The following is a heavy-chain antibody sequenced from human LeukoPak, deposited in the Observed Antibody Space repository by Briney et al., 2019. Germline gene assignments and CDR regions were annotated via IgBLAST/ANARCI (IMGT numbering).Heavy chain of an antibody. V-gene: IGHV4-4*07. J-gene: IGHJ4*02. CDR3: ARAISNSWAFDY. Sequence: SETLSLTCTVSGGSISSYYCSWIRQPAGKGLEWIGRIYTTGSTNYNPSLKSRVSMSVDTSKNQFSLKLNSVTAADTAVYYCARAISNSWAFDYWGQGTLVTVSS. CDR2: IYTTGST. D-gene: IGHD2-15*01. CDR1: GGSISSYY.